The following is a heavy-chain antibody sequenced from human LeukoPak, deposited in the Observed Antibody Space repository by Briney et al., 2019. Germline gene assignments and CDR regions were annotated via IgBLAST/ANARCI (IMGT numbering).Heavy chain of an antibody. CDR3: TKEGGRCCQDDY. Sequence: GGSLRLSCAASGFTFSSSGMHWVRQAPGKGLEWVAFIHYDGSIKYYVDSVKDRFTISRDDSKNTLYLQMNSLRPDDTAVYYCTKEGGRCCQDDYWGQGTLVTVSS. V-gene: IGHV3-30*02. D-gene: IGHD4/OR15-4a*01. CDR1: GFTFSSSG. CDR2: IHYDGSIK. J-gene: IGHJ4*02.